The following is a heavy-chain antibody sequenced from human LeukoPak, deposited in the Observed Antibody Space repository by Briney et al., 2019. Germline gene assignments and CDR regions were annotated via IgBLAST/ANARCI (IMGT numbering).Heavy chain of an antibody. CDR2: IKQDGSKK. D-gene: IGHD6-19*01. CDR1: GFTFSSYW. V-gene: IGHV3-7*01. Sequence: GGSLRLSCAASGFTFSSYWMSWVRQAPGKGLEWVANIKQDGSKKYYVGSVKGRFTISRDNAKNSLYLQMNSLRAEDTAVYYCAREERGSSGWYVWGSVYYYYMDVWGKGTTVTISS. CDR3: AREERGSSGWYVWGSVYYYYMDV. J-gene: IGHJ6*03.